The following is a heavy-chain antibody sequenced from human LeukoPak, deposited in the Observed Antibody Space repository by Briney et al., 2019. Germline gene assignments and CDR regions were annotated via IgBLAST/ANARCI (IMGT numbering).Heavy chain of an antibody. CDR1: AASVSSDTYY. D-gene: IGHD2-15*01. Sequence: SETLSLTCTVSAASVSSDTYYWTWVRQPAGKELEWIGHMYTTWTANYNPSLKCRVTISVDTSKNQFSLKLSSVTAADTAVYYCARVAAKTVDYWGQGTLVTVSS. J-gene: IGHJ4*02. CDR3: ARVAAKTVDY. CDR2: MYTTWTA. V-gene: IGHV4-61*09.